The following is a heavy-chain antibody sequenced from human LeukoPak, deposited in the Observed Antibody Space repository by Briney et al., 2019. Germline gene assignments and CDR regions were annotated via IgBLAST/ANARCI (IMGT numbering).Heavy chain of an antibody. CDR3: ARGGVGCFDY. J-gene: IGHJ4*02. CDR1: GFTFSSYW. V-gene: IGHV3-74*01. CDR2: INSDGSSA. D-gene: IGHD6-19*01. Sequence: GGSLRLSCAASGFTFSSYWIHWVRQAPGKGLVWVSHINSDGSSATYPASVKGRLTISRDNAKNTVYLQMNSLRAEDTAVYYCARGGVGCFDYWGQGALVTVSS.